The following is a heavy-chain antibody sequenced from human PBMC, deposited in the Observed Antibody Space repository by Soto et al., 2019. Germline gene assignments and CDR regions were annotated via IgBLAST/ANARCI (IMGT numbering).Heavy chain of an antibody. Sequence: QVQLVESGGGVVQPGRSLRLSCAASGFTFSSYAMHWVRQAPGKGLEWVAVISYDGSNKYYADSVKGRFTISRDNSKNTLYLQMNSLRAEDTAVYYCARDPAPPWLFVFGGQGTLVTVSS. D-gene: IGHD3-16*01. CDR2: ISYDGSNK. CDR3: ARDPAPPWLFVF. J-gene: IGHJ4*02. CDR1: GFTFSSYA. V-gene: IGHV3-30-3*01.